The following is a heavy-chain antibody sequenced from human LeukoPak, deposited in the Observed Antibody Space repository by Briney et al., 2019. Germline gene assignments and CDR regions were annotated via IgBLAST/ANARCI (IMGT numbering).Heavy chain of an antibody. CDR1: GYTFTGYY. D-gene: IGHD6-13*01. Sequence: ASVKVSCKASGYTFTGYYMHWVRQAPGQGLEWMGWINPNSGGTNYAQKFQGRVTMTRDTSISTAYMELSRLRSDDTAVYYCAREISSWFRTEGRFDPWGQGALVAVSS. CDR3: AREISSWFRTEGRFDP. CDR2: INPNSGGT. J-gene: IGHJ5*02. V-gene: IGHV1-2*02.